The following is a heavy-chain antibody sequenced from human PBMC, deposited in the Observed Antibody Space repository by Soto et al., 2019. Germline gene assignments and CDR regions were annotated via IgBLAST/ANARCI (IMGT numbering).Heavy chain of an antibody. V-gene: IGHV4-59*08. D-gene: IGHD4-17*01. CDR1: GGSISSYY. CDR2: IYYSGST. J-gene: IGHJ4*02. CDR3: ARRYGDYFDY. Sequence: PSETLSLTCTVSGGSISSYYWSWIRQPPGKGLEWIGYIYYSGSTNYNPSLKSRVTISVDTSKNQLSLKLSSVTAADTAVYYCARRYGDYFDYWGQGTLVTVSS.